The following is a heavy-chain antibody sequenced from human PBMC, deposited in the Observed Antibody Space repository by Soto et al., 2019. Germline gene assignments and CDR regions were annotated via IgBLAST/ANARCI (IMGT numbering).Heavy chain of an antibody. V-gene: IGHV5-51*01. CDR1: GYSFTSYW. CDR3: ARRIGYCSSTSCYQGYYGMDV. CDR2: IYPGDSDT. D-gene: IGHD2-2*01. Sequence: GESLKISCKGSGYSFTSYWIGWVRQMPWKGLEWMGIIYPGDSDTRYSPSFQGQVTISADKSISTAYLQWSSLKASDTAMYYCARRIGYCSSTSCYQGYYGMDVWGQGTTVTVS. J-gene: IGHJ6*02.